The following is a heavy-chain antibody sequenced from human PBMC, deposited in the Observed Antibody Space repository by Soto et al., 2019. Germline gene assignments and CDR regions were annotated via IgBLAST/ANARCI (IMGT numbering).Heavy chain of an antibody. CDR1: GDSITSRDFY. Sequence: SETLSLTCTVSGDSITSRDFYWGWIRRPPGQGLEWVGTISHSGDTFYNPPLKSRLTMSLDASKNQFSMRLTSVTAADAAVYFWAKKMRAPLPYLGGLSRLTFWGRGPQVPVSS. J-gene: IGHJ4*02. CDR2: ISHSGDT. V-gene: IGHV4-39*01. CDR3: AKKMRAPLPYLGGLSRLTF. D-gene: IGHD3-16*02.